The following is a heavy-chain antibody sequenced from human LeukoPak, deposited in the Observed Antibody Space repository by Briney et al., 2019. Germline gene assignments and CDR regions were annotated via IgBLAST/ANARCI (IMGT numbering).Heavy chain of an antibody. CDR1: GFTFSSYG. V-gene: IGHV3-21*01. Sequence: GGSLRLSCAASGFTFSSYGMHWVRQAPGKGLEWISSISSISTYKFYADSVKGRFTISRDDSENSLYLQMNSLRVEDTAVYYCARLPELPGFGDYWGQGTLVTVSS. J-gene: IGHJ4*02. CDR2: ISSISTYK. CDR3: ARLPELPGFGDY. D-gene: IGHD3-10*01.